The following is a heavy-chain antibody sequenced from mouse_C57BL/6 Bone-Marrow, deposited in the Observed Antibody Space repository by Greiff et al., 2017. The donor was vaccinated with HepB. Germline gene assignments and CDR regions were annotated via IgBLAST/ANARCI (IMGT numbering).Heavy chain of an antibody. D-gene: IGHD1-1*01. CDR3: ARRGPILLLRGHYFDY. CDR2: IDPSDSET. Sequence: QVQLQQPGAELVRPGSSVKLSCKASGYTFTSYWMHWVKQRPIQGLEWIGNIDPSDSETHYNQKFKDKATLTVDKSSSTAYMQLSSLTSEDSAVYYCARRGPILLLRGHYFDYWGQGTTLTVSS. J-gene: IGHJ2*01. V-gene: IGHV1-52*01. CDR1: GYTFTSYW.